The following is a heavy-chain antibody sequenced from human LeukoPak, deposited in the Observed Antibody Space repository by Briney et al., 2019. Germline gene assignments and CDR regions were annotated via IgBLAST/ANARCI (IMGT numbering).Heavy chain of an antibody. CDR2: ISPSGSA. D-gene: IGHD1-26*01. CDR1: GSSICSYY. J-gene: IGHJ4*02. V-gene: IGHV4-4*07. CDR3: ARVKSGSFLFDS. Sequence: PSETLSLTCTVSGSSICSYYWSWIRQPAGKGLEWIGRISPSGSANYNPSLMSRVTLSVDTSNNQFSLNLRYVTAADTAVYYCARVKSGSFLFDSWAREPWSPSPQ.